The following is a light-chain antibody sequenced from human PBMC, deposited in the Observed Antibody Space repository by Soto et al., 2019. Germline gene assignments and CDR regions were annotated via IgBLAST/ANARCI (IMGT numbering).Light chain of an antibody. CDR2: SAS. Sequence: DIRMTQSPSSLSASLGDSVAITCRASQTINKYLSWFQHKPGTAPKLLIYSASSLQVGVPSRFRGGGSGPLFTLTITNVQPEDFATYYCLQSYSSPRTFGQGTKLDI. CDR1: QTINKY. V-gene: IGKV1-39*01. J-gene: IGKJ2*01. CDR3: LQSYSSPRT.